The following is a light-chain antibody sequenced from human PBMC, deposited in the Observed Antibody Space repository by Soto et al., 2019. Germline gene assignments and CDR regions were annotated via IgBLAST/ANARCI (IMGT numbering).Light chain of an antibody. CDR3: QQYGSSPFT. CDR2: GAS. J-gene: IGKJ2*01. V-gene: IGKV3-20*01. CDR1: QSVSSSY. Sequence: EIVLTQSPGTLSLSPGERATLSCRASQSVSSSYLAWYQQTPGQAPRLLIYGASSRATGIPDRFSGGGSGTDFTLTISRLEPEDFALYYCQQYGSSPFTFGQGTKLEI.